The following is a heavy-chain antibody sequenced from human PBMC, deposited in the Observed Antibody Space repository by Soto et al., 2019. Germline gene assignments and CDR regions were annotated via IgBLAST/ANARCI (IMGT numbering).Heavy chain of an antibody. V-gene: IGHV3-53*01. J-gene: IGHJ6*02. CDR3: AREGGDVVGMDV. CDR1: GFTVSSNY. CDR2: IYIGGST. D-gene: IGHD3-16*01. Sequence: GGSLRLSCAASGFTVSSNYMSWVRQAPGKGLEWVSVIYIGGSTYYADSVKGRFTISRDNSKNTLYLQMNSLRAEDTAVYYCAREGGDVVGMDVWGQGTTVTVSS.